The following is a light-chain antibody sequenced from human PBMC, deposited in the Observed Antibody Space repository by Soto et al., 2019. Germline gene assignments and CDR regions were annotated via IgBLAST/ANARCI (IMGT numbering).Light chain of an antibody. CDR2: GAS. CDR3: QQYDSQPRT. Sequence: EIVLTQSPGTLSLSPGERATLSCRASQSVNSKYLAWYQQKPGQGPRPLMYGASSRATGIPDRFSGSGSGKDFTLTISRLEPEDFAVYYCQQYDSQPRTFGQGTKVEIK. CDR1: QSVNSKY. J-gene: IGKJ1*01. V-gene: IGKV3-20*01.